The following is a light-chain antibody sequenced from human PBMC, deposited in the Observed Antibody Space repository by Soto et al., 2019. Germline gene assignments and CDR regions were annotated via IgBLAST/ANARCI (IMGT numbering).Light chain of an antibody. CDR2: DAS. CDR3: QQGTDWPPGT. V-gene: IGKV3-11*01. CDR1: HSVSTF. Sequence: EIVLTQSPATLTLSPGQRATLSCRASHSVSTFLAWYQHKPGQAPRLLFYDASNRATGIPDRFRGSGSVTDFTLTISSLEPEDFALYYCQQGTDWPPGTFGQGPRWIS. J-gene: IGKJ1*01.